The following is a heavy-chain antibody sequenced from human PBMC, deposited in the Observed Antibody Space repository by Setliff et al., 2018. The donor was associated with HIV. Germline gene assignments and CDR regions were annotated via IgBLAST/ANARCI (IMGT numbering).Heavy chain of an antibody. CDR1: GGSFSGHY. Sequence: SETLSLTCAVYGGSFSGHYWSWIRQPPGKGLEWIGGINHSGSTNFNPSLRSRVTISLDTSKNQFSLTLSSVTAADTAVYYCVRRLRYFDPSFDIWGQGTLVTVSS. V-gene: IGHV4-34*01. J-gene: IGHJ3*02. CDR3: VRRLRYFDPSFDI. D-gene: IGHD3-9*01. CDR2: INHSGST.